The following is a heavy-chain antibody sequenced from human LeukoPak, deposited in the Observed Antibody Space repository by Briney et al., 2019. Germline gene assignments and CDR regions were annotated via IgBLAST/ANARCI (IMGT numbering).Heavy chain of an antibody. CDR1: GFTFDDYA. CDR3: AKDIVRLRYCSGGSCYPSLGY. CDR2: ISWNSGSI. V-gene: IGHV3-9*01. D-gene: IGHD2-15*01. Sequence: PGRSLRLSCAASGFTFDDYAMHWVRQAPGKGLEWVAGISWNSGSIGYVDSVKGRFTISRDNAKNSLYLQMNSLRAEDTALYYCAKDIVRLRYCSGGSCYPSLGYWGQGTLVTVSS. J-gene: IGHJ4*02.